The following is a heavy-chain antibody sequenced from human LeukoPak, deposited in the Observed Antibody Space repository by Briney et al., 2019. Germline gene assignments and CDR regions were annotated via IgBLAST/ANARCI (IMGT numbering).Heavy chain of an antibody. D-gene: IGHD1-26*01. CDR2: ISSSSSYI. V-gene: IGHV3-21*01. CDR3: ARDVGRVGAPDY. Sequence: PGGSLILSCAASGFTFSSYSMNRVRQAPGKGLEWVSSISSSSSYIYYADSVKGRFTISRDNAKNSLYLQMNSLRAEDTAVYYCARDVGRVGAPDYWGQGTLVTVSS. CDR1: GFTFSSYS. J-gene: IGHJ4*02.